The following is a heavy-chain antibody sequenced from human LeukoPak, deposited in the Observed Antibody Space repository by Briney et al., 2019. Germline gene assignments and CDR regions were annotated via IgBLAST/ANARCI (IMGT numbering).Heavy chain of an antibody. D-gene: IGHD2-15*01. CDR2: ISGSGGST. Sequence: GGSLRLSCAASGFTFSSYAMSWVRQAPGKGLEWVSAISGSGGSTYYADSVKGRFTISRDNSKNTLYLQMNSLRAEDTAVYYCAKVGDEVVVAADYYFDYWGQGTLVTVSS. J-gene: IGHJ4*02. CDR1: GFTFSSYA. CDR3: AKVGDEVVVAADYYFDY. V-gene: IGHV3-23*01.